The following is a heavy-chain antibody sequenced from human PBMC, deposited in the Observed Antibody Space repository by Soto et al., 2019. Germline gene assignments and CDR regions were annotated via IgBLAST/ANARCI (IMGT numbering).Heavy chain of an antibody. Sequence: QVQLQESGPGLVKPSETLSLNCTVSGGPISSYYWSWIRQSPGKGLEWIGYIYYSGSTNYNPSLKGRVPXSXAXXKNQFSLELSSVTAADTAVYYWARGSSGWPPRLDYWGQGTLVTVSS. D-gene: IGHD6-19*01. CDR1: GGPISSYY. J-gene: IGHJ4*02. CDR3: ARGSSGWPPRLDY. V-gene: IGHV4-59*01. CDR2: IYYSGST.